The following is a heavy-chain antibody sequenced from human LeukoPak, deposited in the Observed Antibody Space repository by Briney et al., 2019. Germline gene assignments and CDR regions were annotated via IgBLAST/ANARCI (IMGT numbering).Heavy chain of an antibody. V-gene: IGHV3-9*01. D-gene: IGHD6-19*01. Sequence: SLRFSCAASGFTFDDYAMHWVRQAPGKGLEWVSGISWNSGSIGYADSVKGRFTISRDNAKNSLYLQMNSLRAEDTALYYCAKDSIPAVAGLFDYWGQGTLVTVSS. CDR2: ISWNSGSI. CDR3: AKDSIPAVAGLFDY. CDR1: GFTFDDYA. J-gene: IGHJ4*02.